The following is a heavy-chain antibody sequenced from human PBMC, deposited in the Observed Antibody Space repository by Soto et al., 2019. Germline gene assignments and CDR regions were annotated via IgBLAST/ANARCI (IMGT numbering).Heavy chain of an antibody. CDR1: GFTFSTYW. Sequence: GGSLRLSCAASGFTFSTYWMSWVRQAPGKGLEWVANIKQDGSEKYYVDSVKGRFTISRDNVKNSVYLQMNSLRAEDTAVYYCTRTISALPGDDYWGQGTLVTVSS. J-gene: IGHJ4*02. CDR2: IKQDGSEK. V-gene: IGHV3-7*01. CDR3: TRTISALPGDDY. D-gene: IGHD6-6*01.